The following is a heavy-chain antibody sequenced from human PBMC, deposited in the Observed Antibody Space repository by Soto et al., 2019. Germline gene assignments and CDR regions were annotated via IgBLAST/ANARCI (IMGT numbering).Heavy chain of an antibody. CDR1: GGSISSNY. D-gene: IGHD6-13*01. CDR2: VYNSGST. V-gene: IGHV4-59*01. J-gene: IGHJ4*02. Sequence: SETLSLTCTVSGGSISSNYWTWIRQPPGKGLEWIGYVYNSGSTNYNPSLKGRVTISEDTSKSQFSLKVNSMTAADTAVYYCARYRREAVAGYTLDNWGQGILVTVSS. CDR3: ARYRREAVAGYTLDN.